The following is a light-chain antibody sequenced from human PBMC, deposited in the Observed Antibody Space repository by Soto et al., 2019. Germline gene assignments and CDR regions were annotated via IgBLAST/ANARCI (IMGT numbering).Light chain of an antibody. Sequence: QSALTQPASMSGSPGQSITISCTGTSSDVGGYNYVSWYQHHPGKAPKLMIFEVSNRPSGVSNRFSGSKSGNTASLTISGLQAEDEADYYCAAWDDSLDGYVFGTGTKVTVL. V-gene: IGLV2-14*01. CDR1: SSDVGGYNY. CDR2: EVS. CDR3: AAWDDSLDGYV. J-gene: IGLJ1*01.